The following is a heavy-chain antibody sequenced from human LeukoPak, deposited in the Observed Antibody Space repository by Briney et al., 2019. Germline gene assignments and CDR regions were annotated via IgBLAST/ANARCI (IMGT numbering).Heavy chain of an antibody. J-gene: IGHJ6*03. CDR2: MNPNSGNT. V-gene: IGHV1-8*03. CDR1: GYTFTSYD. CDR3: ARDPLRTTGIPYYMDV. Sequence: ASVKVSCKASGYTFTSYDINWVRQATGQGLEWMGWMNPNSGNTGYAQKFQGRVTITRNTSISTAYMELSSLRSEDTAVYYCARDPLRTTGIPYYMDVWGKGTTVTVSS. D-gene: IGHD1-14*01.